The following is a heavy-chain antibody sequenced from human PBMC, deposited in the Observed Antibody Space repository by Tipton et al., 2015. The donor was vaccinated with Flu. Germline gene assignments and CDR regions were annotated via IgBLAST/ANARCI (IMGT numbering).Heavy chain of an antibody. CDR3: ARFPVRGESDY. Sequence: TLSLTCTVSGGSINSYYWSWIRQSAGKGLEWIGRIYSSGSTNYNPSLKSRVTMSVDTSKNQFSLKMSSVTAADTAVYYCARFPVRGESDYWGQGTLVTVSS. CDR2: IYSSGST. V-gene: IGHV4-4*07. CDR1: GGSINSYY. J-gene: IGHJ4*02. D-gene: IGHD3-10*01.